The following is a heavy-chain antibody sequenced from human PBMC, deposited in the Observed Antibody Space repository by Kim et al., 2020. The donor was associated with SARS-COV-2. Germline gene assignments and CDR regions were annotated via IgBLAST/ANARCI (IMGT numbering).Heavy chain of an antibody. CDR3: ARDGVVVPAAPSYYYYGMDV. D-gene: IGHD2-2*01. J-gene: IGHJ6*02. V-gene: IGHV1-46*01. CDR1: GYTFTSYY. Sequence: ASVKVSCKASGYTFTSYYMHWVRQAPGQGLEWMGIINPSGGSTSYAQKFQGRVTMTRDTSTSTVYMELSSLRSEDTAVYYCARDGVVVPAAPSYYYYGMDVWGQWTTVTVSS. CDR2: INPSGGST.